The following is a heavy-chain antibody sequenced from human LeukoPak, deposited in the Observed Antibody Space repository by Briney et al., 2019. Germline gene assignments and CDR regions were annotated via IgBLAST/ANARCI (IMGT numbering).Heavy chain of an antibody. J-gene: IGHJ4*02. D-gene: IGHD2-15*01. CDR1: GFTFSRDW. CDR3: AREAWWRFDN. Sequence: GGSLRLSCSASGFTFSRDWMSWVRHTPGKGLECVAKIKPDGNEEYYLDSVKGRFTISRDNSKNSLYLHLFTLRDEDTAVYYCAREAWWRFDNWGQGSLVTVSS. CDR2: IKPDGNEE. V-gene: IGHV3-7*01.